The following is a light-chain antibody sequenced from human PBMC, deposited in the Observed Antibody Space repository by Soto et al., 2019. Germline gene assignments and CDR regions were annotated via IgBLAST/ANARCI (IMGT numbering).Light chain of an antibody. CDR3: IQDYNYPLT. Sequence: AVQMTQSPCSLSASVGGRVTSTCRASQGIRSELGWYQQKPGKAPNLLIYTASTLQRGVPSRFSGSGSGTDFTLTISSLQPEDFATYYCIQDYNYPLTFGGGTKVDIK. J-gene: IGKJ4*01. CDR1: QGIRSE. CDR2: TAS. V-gene: IGKV1-6*01.